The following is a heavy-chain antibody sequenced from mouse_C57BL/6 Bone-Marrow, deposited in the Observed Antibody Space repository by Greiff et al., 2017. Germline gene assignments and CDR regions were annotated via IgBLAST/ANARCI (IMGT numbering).Heavy chain of an antibody. CDR1: GFTFSDYG. Sequence: EVQLVESGGGLVQPGGSLKLSCAASGFTFSDYGIAWVRQAPRNGPEWVAFISNLAYSIYYADTVTGRFTISRENAKNTLYLEMSSLSSKDTDMAFCERQTPSLSLYAMDYWGQGTSVTVSS. V-gene: IGHV5-15*01. J-gene: IGHJ4*01. CDR2: ISNLAYSI. CDR3: ERQTPSLSLYAMDY. D-gene: IGHD3-2*02.